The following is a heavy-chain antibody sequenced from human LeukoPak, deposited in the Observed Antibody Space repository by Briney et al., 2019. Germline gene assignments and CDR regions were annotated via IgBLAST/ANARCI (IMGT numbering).Heavy chain of an antibody. CDR1: GFTFSSYA. J-gene: IGHJ6*02. D-gene: IGHD6-13*01. CDR3: ARDFALGAAAGRRGDYYYYGMDV. V-gene: IGHV3-23*01. CDR2: ISGSGGST. Sequence: HPGGSLRLSCAASGFTFSSYAMSWVRQAPGKGLEWVSAISGSGGSTYYADSVKGRFTISRDNSKNTLYLQMNSLRAEDTAVYYCARDFALGAAAGRRGDYYYYGMDVWGQGTTVTVSS.